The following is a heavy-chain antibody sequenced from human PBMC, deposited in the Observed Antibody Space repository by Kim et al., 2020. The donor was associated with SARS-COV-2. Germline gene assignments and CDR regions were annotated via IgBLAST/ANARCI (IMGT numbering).Heavy chain of an antibody. CDR3: ARGGADYPYGMDV. V-gene: IGHV1-69*01. Sequence: YAQKFQGRVTITADESTSTAYMELSSLRSEDTAVYYCARGGADYPYGMDVWGQGTTVTVSS. J-gene: IGHJ6*02. D-gene: IGHD1-26*01.